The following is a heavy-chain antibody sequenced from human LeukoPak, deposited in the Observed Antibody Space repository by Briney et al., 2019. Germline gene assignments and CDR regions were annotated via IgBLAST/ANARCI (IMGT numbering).Heavy chain of an antibody. CDR1: GFTFSSYS. J-gene: IGHJ4*02. V-gene: IGHV3-21*01. Sequence: GGSLRLSCAASGFTFSSYSMNWVRQAPGKGLEWVSSISSSSSYIYYADSVKGRFTISRDNAKNSLYLQMNSLRAEDTAVYYCARGGCSGGSCYCIDYWGQGTLVTVSS. CDR3: ARGGCSGGSCYCIDY. D-gene: IGHD2-15*01. CDR2: ISSSSSYI.